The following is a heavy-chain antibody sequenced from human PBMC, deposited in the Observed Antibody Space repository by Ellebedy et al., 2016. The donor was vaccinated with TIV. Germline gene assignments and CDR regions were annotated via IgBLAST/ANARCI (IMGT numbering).Heavy chain of an antibody. CDR3: ARKGVTAIDY. Sequence: PGGSLRLSCRGSGYTFTNYWIGWVRQLPGKGLEWMGTIYPADSDTTYSPSLQPQVSISADKSINPAYLQWTSLQASDSGIYYCARKGVTAIDYWGQGTQVTVSS. J-gene: IGHJ4*02. CDR2: IYPADSDT. D-gene: IGHD2-21*02. CDR1: GYTFTNYW. V-gene: IGHV5-51*01.